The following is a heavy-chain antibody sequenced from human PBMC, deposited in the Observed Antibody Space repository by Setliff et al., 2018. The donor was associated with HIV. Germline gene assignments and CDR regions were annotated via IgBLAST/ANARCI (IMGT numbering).Heavy chain of an antibody. V-gene: IGHV4-4*07. CDR3: ARGGYGSGSAYYFAD. CDR2: IQTSEGT. D-gene: IGHD3-10*01. CDR1: GGSISTDY. J-gene: IGHJ4*02. Sequence: SETLSLTCTVSGGSISTDYWTWVRQSAGKGLEWIGRIQTSEGTKYNPSLNSRVTVSIDTPKNQFSLDLTSVTAADTAVYYCARGGYGSGSAYYFADWGQGTPVTVSS.